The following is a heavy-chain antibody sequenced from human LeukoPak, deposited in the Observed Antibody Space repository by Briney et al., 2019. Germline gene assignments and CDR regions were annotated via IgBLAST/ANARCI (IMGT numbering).Heavy chain of an antibody. J-gene: IGHJ4*02. Sequence: GRSLRLSCAASGFTFSSYGMHWVRQAPGKGLEWVAVISYDGSNKYCADSVKGRFTISRDNSKNTLYLQMNSLRAEDTAVYYCANQSGADRGHLDFWGQGTPVTVSS. CDR1: GFTFSSYG. CDR2: ISYDGSNK. V-gene: IGHV3-30*18. CDR3: ANQSGADRGHLDF. D-gene: IGHD4/OR15-4a*01.